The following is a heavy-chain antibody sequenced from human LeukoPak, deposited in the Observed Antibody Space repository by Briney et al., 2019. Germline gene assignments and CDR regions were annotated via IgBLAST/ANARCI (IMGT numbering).Heavy chain of an antibody. Sequence: SETLSLTCAVYGVSFSDYWWTWIRQSPGKGLEWIGEVNHSGRTNYNPAPKSRVSISVDRSKKQFSLKLTSVTAADTALYSCAIRFGRLEAGGPPFDPWGQGTLVTVSS. J-gene: IGHJ5*02. CDR1: GVSFSDYW. D-gene: IGHD6-13*01. CDR2: VNHSGRT. V-gene: IGHV4-34*01. CDR3: AIRFGRLEAGGPPFDP.